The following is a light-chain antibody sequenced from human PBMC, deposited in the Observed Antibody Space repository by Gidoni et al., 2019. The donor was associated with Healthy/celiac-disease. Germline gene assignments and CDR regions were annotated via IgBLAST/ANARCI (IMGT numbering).Light chain of an antibody. Sequence: EIVLTQSPGTLSLSPGERATLSCRASQSVSSSYLAWYQQKPGQAPRLLIYGASSRATGIPDRFSGSGSGKDFTLTISRLEPEDLAVYYCQQYGSSPTWTFGQXTKVEIK. CDR3: QQYGSSPTWT. CDR2: GAS. CDR1: QSVSSSY. V-gene: IGKV3-20*01. J-gene: IGKJ1*01.